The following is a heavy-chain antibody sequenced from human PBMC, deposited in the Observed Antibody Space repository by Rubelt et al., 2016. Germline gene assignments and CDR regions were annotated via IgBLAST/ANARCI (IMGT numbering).Heavy chain of an antibody. CDR2: IYYSGST. CDR3: ARQDSWYCFDH. CDR1: GGSISSYY. J-gene: IGHJ4*02. V-gene: IGHV4-59*08. Sequence: QVHLQESGPALVRPSETLSLTCTVSGGSISSYYWSWIRQPPGKGLEWIGYIYYSGSTSYNPSIKSRVTISEDTSKNQFSLKMSPVTAADTAVYYGARQDSWYCFDHWGQGTLVTVSS. D-gene: IGHD4-11*01.